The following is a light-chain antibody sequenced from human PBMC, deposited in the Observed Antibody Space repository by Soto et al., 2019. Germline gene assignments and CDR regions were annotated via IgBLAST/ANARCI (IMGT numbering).Light chain of an antibody. V-gene: IGKV1-5*03. CDR3: QQYNTYSKT. CDR2: KAS. J-gene: IGKJ2*01. Sequence: IQMTQSPSTLAAYVGDRVTITCRASQSISSWLAWYQQKPGKAPKLLIYKASSLESGVPSRFSGSGSGTEFTLTISSLQPDDFATYYCQQYNTYSKTFGQGTKLEIK. CDR1: QSISSW.